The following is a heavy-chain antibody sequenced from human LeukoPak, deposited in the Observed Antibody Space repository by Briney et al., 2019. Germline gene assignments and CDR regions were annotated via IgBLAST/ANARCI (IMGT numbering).Heavy chain of an antibody. Sequence: SETLSLTCAVSNYPITSDYYWVWIRQPPGQGLEWIGQIIHSGIAHYNPSLKSRVTMSVDTSRSQFSVNLNSVTAADTAVYYCGRAGFGTAYNRFYYYMDVWGKGTTVTVSS. D-gene: IGHD3-16*01. CDR3: GRAGFGTAYNRFYYYMDV. CDR1: NYPITSDYY. V-gene: IGHV4-38-2*01. J-gene: IGHJ6*03. CDR2: IIHSGIA.